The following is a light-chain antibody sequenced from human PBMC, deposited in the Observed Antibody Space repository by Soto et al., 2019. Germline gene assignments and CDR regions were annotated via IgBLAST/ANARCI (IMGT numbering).Light chain of an antibody. CDR3: RVWDSSTVV. Sequence: SYELTQPLSVSVALGQTARITCGGNNIGSKNVHWYQQKPGQAPVLVIYRDSNRPSGIPERFSGSNSGNTATLTISRAQAGDEADYYCRVWDSSTVVFCGGTKLTVL. V-gene: IGLV3-9*01. CDR2: RDS. J-gene: IGLJ2*01. CDR1: NIGSKN.